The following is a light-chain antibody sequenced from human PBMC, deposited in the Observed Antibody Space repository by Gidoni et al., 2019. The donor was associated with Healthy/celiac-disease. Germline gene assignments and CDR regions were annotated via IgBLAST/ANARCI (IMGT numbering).Light chain of an antibody. V-gene: IGKV1-5*03. CDR1: QSISSW. CDR3: QQYNSYSRT. J-gene: IGKJ1*01. CDR2: KAS. Sequence: DIKMTQTPSTLSASVGDRVTITCRASQSISSWLAWYQQKPGKAPTLLIYKASSLESGVPSRFSGSGSGTEFTLTISSLQPDDFATYYCQQYNSYSRTFGQGTKVEIK.